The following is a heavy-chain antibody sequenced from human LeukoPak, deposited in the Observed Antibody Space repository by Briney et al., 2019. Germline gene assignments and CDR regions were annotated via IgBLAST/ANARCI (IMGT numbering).Heavy chain of an antibody. Sequence: SRTRSLTCAISGDSVSSNSAAWNWIRQSPSRGLEWLGRTYYRSKWYNDYAVSVKSRITINPDTSKNQFSMQLNSVTPEDTAVYYCARDIVSSSGWYVDFDYWGQGTLVTVSS. CDR2: TYYRSKWYN. CDR3: ARDIVSSSGWYVDFDY. V-gene: IGHV6-1*01. J-gene: IGHJ4*02. D-gene: IGHD6-19*01. CDR1: GDSVSSNSAA.